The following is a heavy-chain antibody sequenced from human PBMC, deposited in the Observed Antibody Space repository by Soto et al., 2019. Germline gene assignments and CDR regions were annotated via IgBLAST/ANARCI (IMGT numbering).Heavy chain of an antibody. D-gene: IGHD2-8*01. CDR1: GFTFRNYA. Sequence: GGSLRLSCAASGFTFRNYAMTWVRQAPRKGLEWVSGISGSGDTTYYADSVKGRFTISRDNSKNTLKLQMDSLRVEDTAIYHGVKDISAGVPNAFDPWGQGTLVTVSS. J-gene: IGHJ5*02. V-gene: IGHV3-23*01. CDR2: ISGSGDTT. CDR3: VKDISAGVPNAFDP.